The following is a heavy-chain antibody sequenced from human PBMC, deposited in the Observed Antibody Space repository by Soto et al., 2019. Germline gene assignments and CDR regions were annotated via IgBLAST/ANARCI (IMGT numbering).Heavy chain of an antibody. CDR2: IYSGGNT. CDR1: GFTVSSNY. V-gene: IGHV3-66*01. CDR3: AREASIAVVPALDV. Sequence: PGGSLRLSCAASGFTVSSNYMSWVRQAPGKGLEWVSVIYSGGNTYYADSVKGRFTISRDNSKNMLYLQMNNLRVEDTAVYYCAREASIAVVPALDVWGQGTTVTVSS. J-gene: IGHJ6*02. D-gene: IGHD2-2*01.